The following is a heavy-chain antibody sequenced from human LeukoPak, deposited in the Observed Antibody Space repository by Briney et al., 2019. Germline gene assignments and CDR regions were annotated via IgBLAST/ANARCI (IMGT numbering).Heavy chain of an antibody. V-gene: IGHV3-48*02. J-gene: IGHJ4*02. Sequence: GGSLRLSCAASGLTFSISNMIWVRQAPGKGLEWVSYISPGSSTTYYADSVKGRFTISRDNAKNSLYLQMNSLRDEDTAVYYCATGRIDFWGQGTRVTVS. CDR1: GLTFSISN. CDR2: ISPGSSTT. CDR3: ATGRIDF.